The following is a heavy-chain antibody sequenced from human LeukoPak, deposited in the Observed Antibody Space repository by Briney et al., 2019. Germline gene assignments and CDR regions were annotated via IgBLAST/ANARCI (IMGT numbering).Heavy chain of an antibody. J-gene: IGHJ4*02. CDR1: GGSISSYY. V-gene: IGHV4-4*07. CDR3: ASVNYYDSSGYDRTDDY. CDR2: IYTSGST. D-gene: IGHD3-22*01. Sequence: SETLSLTCTVSGGSISSYYWSWIRQPAGKGLEWIGRIYTSGSTNYNPSLNSRVTMSVDTSKNQFSLKLSSVTAADTAVYYCASVNYYDSSGYDRTDDYWGQGTLVTVSS.